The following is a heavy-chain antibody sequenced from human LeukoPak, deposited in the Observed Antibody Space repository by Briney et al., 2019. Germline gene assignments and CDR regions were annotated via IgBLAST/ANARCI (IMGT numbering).Heavy chain of an antibody. D-gene: IGHD2-21*01. J-gene: IGHJ3*02. V-gene: IGHV3-11*06. Sequence: GSLRLSCAASGFTFSDHYMSWIRQAPGKGLEWVSYISSSSSYIYYADSVKGRFTISRDSAKNSLYLQMNSLRAEDTAVYYCARAYCGGDCYRGAFDIWGQGTMVTVSS. CDR3: ARAYCGGDCYRGAFDI. CDR2: ISSSSSYI. CDR1: GFTFSDHY.